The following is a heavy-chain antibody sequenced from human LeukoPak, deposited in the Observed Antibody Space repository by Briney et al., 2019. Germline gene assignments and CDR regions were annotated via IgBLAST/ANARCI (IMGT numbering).Heavy chain of an antibody. V-gene: IGHV5-51*01. CDR2: IYPGDSDT. Sequence: GESLKISCKGSGYSFTSYWIAWVRQMPGKGLEWMGIIYPGDSDTRYSPSFQGQVTVSADESIGTAYLQWSSLKASDTAMYYCARQGASDYFDYWGQGTLVTVSS. J-gene: IGHJ4*02. CDR1: GYSFTSYW. D-gene: IGHD1-26*01. CDR3: ARQGASDYFDY.